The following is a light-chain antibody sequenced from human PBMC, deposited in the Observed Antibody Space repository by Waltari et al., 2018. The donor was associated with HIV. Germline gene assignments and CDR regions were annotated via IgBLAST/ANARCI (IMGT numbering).Light chain of an antibody. CDR3: QVWDSTSDHPGV. V-gene: IGLV3-21*04. CDR2: YDT. CDR1: NIGRKS. J-gene: IGLJ1*01. Sequence: SYVLTQPPSVSVAPGKTARITRGGNNIGRKSVNWYQQKPGQAPVLVIYYDTDRPSGSPERFSGSNSGNTATLTISRVEAGDEADYYCQVWDSTSDHPGVFGTGTKFTVL.